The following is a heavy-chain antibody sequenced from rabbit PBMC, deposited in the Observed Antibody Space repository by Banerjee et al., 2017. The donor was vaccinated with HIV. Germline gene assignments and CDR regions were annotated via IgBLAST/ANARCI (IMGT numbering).Heavy chain of an antibody. CDR3: ARLYDYDGHVYDEGFNL. V-gene: IGHV1S40*01. Sequence: QSLEESGGDLVQPGASLTLTCTASGFSFRSSVNMCWVRQAPGKGLEWIACIYGGSSGSTNYASWAKGRFTISKNASTTVTLQMTSLTAADTAIYFCARLYDYDGHVYDEGFNLWGQGTLVTVS. CDR2: IYGGSSGST. CDR1: GFSFRSSVN. J-gene: IGHJ4*01. D-gene: IGHD6-1*01.